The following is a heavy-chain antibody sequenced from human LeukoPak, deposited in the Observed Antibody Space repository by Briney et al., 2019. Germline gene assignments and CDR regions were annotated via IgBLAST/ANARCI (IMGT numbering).Heavy chain of an antibody. Sequence: GGSLRLSCAASGFTFSSYSMNWVRQAPGKGLEWVSFISTSSSYIYYADSVKGRFTISRDNAKNSLYLQLNSLRSEDTAVYYCASRRDISMLVIAFDIWGQGTMVTVSS. V-gene: IGHV3-21*04. D-gene: IGHD3-22*01. CDR3: ASRRDISMLVIAFDI. CDR2: ISTSSSYI. CDR1: GFTFSSYS. J-gene: IGHJ3*02.